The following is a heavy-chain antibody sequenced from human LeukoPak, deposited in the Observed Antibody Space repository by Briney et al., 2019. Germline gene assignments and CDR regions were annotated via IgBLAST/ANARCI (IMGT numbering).Heavy chain of an antibody. CDR3: ARGAAAVTYYYSYYMDV. V-gene: IGHV4-59*01. J-gene: IGHJ6*03. Sequence: SETLSLTCTVSGGSISSYYWSWIRQPPGKGLEWIGYIYYSGSTNYNPSLKSRVTISVDTSKNQFSLKLSSVTAADTAVYYCARGAAAVTYYYSYYMDVWGKGTTVTVSS. CDR1: GGSISSYY. D-gene: IGHD6-13*01. CDR2: IYYSGST.